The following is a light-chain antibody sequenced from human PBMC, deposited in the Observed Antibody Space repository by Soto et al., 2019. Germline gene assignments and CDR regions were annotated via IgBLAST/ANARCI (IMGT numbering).Light chain of an antibody. CDR3: SSYPNINTRDCV. CDR2: EVT. V-gene: IGLV2-14*01. Sequence: QSVLTQPASVSGSPGQSITISCTGTSGDIGSYNRVSWYQQHPGKAPKLIIYEVTDRPSGVSNRFSGSKSGNTASLTISGLQAEDEDEYYCSSYPNINTRDCVFGNGTKVTV. J-gene: IGLJ1*01. CDR1: SGDIGSYNR.